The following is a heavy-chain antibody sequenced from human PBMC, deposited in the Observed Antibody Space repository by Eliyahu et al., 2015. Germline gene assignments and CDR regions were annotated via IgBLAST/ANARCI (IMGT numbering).Heavy chain of an antibody. CDR2: ISYDGSNK. CDR1: GXXFXSXG. CDR3: ARDLINYDFWTGQHSPGYYYYGMDV. D-gene: IGHD3-3*01. Sequence: QVQLVESGGGVVQPGRSLXLSCAASGXXFXSXGXHWVRXXPGKGLEWVAVISYDGSNKYYADSVKGRFTISRDNSKNTLYLQMNSLRAEDTAVYYCARDLINYDFWTGQHSPGYYYYGMDVWGQGTTVTVSS. J-gene: IGHJ6*02. V-gene: IGHV3-30*03.